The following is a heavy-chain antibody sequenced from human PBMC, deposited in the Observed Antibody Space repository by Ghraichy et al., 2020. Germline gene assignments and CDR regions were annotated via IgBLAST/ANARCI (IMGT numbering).Heavy chain of an antibody. D-gene: IGHD3-10*01. V-gene: IGHV3-23*01. CDR3: AHMVRGVILHQFDY. Sequence: GGSLRLSCAASGFTFSSYAMSWVRQAPGKGLEWVSAISGSGGSTYYADSVKGRFTISRDNSKNTLYLQMNSLRAEDTAVYYCAHMVRGVILHQFDYWGQGTLVTVSS. CDR1: GFTFSSYA. J-gene: IGHJ4*02. CDR2: ISGSGGST.